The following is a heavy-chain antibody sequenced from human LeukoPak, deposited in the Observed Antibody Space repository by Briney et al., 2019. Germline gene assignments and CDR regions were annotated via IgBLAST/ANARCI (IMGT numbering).Heavy chain of an antibody. V-gene: IGHV3-23*01. Sequence: GGSLRLSCAASGFTFSSYAMSWVRQAPGKGLEWVSAISGSGGSTYYADSVKGRFTISRDNSKNTLYLQVNSLRAEDTAVYYCAKDPPYYYDSSGYPDYWGQGTLVTVSS. CDR3: AKDPPYYYDSSGYPDY. J-gene: IGHJ4*02. D-gene: IGHD3-22*01. CDR1: GFTFSSYA. CDR2: ISGSGGST.